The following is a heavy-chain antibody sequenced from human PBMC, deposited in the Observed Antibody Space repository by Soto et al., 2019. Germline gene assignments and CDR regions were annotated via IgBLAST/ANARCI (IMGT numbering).Heavy chain of an antibody. Sequence: PSETLSLTCTVSGGSISSYYWSWIRQPPGKGLEWIGYIYYSGSTNYNPSLKSRVTISVDTSKNQFSLKLSSVTAADTAVYYCARYSSPQPWGYYYYYMDVWGKGTTVTVPS. D-gene: IGHD6-13*01. V-gene: IGHV4-59*08. J-gene: IGHJ6*03. CDR2: IYYSGST. CDR3: ARYSSPQPWGYYYYYMDV. CDR1: GGSISSYY.